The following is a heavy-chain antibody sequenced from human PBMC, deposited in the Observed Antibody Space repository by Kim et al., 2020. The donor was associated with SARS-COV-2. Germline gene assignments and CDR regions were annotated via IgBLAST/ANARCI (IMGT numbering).Heavy chain of an antibody. CDR2: IYYSGST. D-gene: IGHD6-19*01. Sequence: SETLSLTCTVSGGSVSSGSYYWSWIRQPPGKGLEWIGYIYYSGSTNYNPSLKSRVTISVDTSKNQFSLKLSSVTAADTAVYYCARDQVAGRGFDYWGPGT. J-gene: IGHJ4*02. CDR3: ARDQVAGRGFDY. CDR1: GGSVSSGSYY. V-gene: IGHV4-61*01.